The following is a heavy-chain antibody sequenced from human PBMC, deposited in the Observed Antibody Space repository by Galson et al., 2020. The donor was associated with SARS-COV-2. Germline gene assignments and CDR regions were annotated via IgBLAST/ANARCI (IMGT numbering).Heavy chain of an antibody. CDR2: IYYRAST. D-gene: IGHD5-18*01. CDR3: ARGQLWLDY. Sequence: ETSETLSLTCTVSGGSISSYYWSWIRQPPGKGLEWTGYIYYRASTNSNPSLKSRVTISVDTSKNQFSLKLSSVTAADTAVYYCARGQLWLDYWGQGTLVTVSS. CDR1: GGSISSYY. V-gene: IGHV4-59*01. J-gene: IGHJ4*02.